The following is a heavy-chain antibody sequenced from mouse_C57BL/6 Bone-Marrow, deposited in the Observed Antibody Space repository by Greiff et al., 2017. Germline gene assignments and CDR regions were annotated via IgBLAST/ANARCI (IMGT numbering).Heavy chain of an antibody. J-gene: IGHJ4*01. D-gene: IGHD1-1*01. CDR3: TTEGSQFITTVVVHMDV. CDR1: GFNIKDDY. Sequence: LVESGAELVRPGASVKLSCTASGFNIKDDYMHWVKQRPEQGLEWIGWIDPENGDTEYASKFQGKATITADTSSNTAYLQLSSLTSEATAVYSCTTEGSQFITTVVVHMDVWGSGTSVTVSS. CDR2: IDPENGDT. V-gene: IGHV14-4*01.